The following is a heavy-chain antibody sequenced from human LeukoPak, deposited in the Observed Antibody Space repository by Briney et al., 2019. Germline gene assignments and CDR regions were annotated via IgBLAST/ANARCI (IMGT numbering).Heavy chain of an antibody. J-gene: IGHJ6*02. Sequence: PGGSLRLSCTASGFTFSNYWMTWLRQAPGKGPEWVANIKQDGSEKYSLDSLKGRFTISRDNAKTSLYLQMNSLRAEDTAVYYCARYQGGGWDVWGQGTTVTVSS. CDR3: ARYQGGGWDV. D-gene: IGHD6-25*01. CDR1: GFTFSNYW. CDR2: IKQDGSEK. V-gene: IGHV3-7*01.